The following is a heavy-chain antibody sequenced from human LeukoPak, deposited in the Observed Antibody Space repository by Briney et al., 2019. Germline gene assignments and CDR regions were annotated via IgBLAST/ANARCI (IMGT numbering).Heavy chain of an antibody. Sequence: GASVKVSCKASGYTFTSYYMHWVRQAPGQGLEWMGVINPTGGSTTYAPKFQGRVTMTRDTSISTAYMELSRLRSDDTAVYYCARGYPLSTTAAGTYFQHWGQGTLVTVSS. J-gene: IGHJ1*01. V-gene: IGHV1-46*01. CDR2: INPTGGST. CDR1: GYTFTSYY. D-gene: IGHD6-13*01. CDR3: ARGYPLSTTAAGTYFQH.